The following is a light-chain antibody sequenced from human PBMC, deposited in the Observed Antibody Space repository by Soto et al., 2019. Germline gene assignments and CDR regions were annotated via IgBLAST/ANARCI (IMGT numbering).Light chain of an antibody. V-gene: IGKV1-39*01. CDR2: AAS. CDR3: QQSYSTPIT. CDR1: QSISSY. J-gene: IGKJ5*01. Sequence: DIQMTQSPSSLSASVGDRVTITCRASQSISSYLNWYQQKPGKAPKLLIYAASSLQSGVPSRFSGSGSGTDFTLTISSLQPEDFATYYCQQSYSTPITFGQGTRLVIK.